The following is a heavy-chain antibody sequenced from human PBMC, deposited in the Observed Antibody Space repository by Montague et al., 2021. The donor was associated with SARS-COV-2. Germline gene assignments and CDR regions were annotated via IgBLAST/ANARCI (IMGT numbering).Heavy chain of an antibody. V-gene: IGHV4-59*08. CDR3: ARHYSATLPAVY. CDR1: GGSISRFY. D-gene: IGHD2-15*01. CDR2: ISDSGGT. Sequence: SETLSLTCTVSGGSISRFYWSWFRQPPGKGLEWIGYISDSGGTNYNSSPTSRVTMSVDTSKNQFSLKVNSVTAADTAVYYCARHYSATLPAVYWGQGTLVTVSS. J-gene: IGHJ4*02.